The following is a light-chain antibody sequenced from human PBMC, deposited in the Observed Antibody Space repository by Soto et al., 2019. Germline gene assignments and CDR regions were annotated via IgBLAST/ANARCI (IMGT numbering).Light chain of an antibody. Sequence: QSALTQPASVSGSPGQSITISCTGTSSDVGGYNYVSWYQQHPGKAPKLMIFDVNNRPSGVSNRFSGSKSGNTASLTISGLQAEDEADYYCCSYTSSSTYVFGTGTNVTVL. J-gene: IGLJ1*01. CDR3: CSYTSSSTYV. V-gene: IGLV2-14*01. CDR1: SSDVGGYNY. CDR2: DVN.